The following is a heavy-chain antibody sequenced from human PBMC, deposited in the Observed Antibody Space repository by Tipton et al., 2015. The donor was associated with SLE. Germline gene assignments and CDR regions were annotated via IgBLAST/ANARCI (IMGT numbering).Heavy chain of an antibody. CDR3: ARSMRVGSEDY. D-gene: IGHD6-19*01. CDR2: IYYSGST. Sequence: TLSLTCTVSGGSISSYYWSWIRQPPGKGLEWIGYIYYSGSTNYNPSLKSRVTISVDTFKNQFSLKLSSVTAADTAVYYCARSMRVGSEDYWGQGTLVTVSS. CDR1: GGSISSYY. V-gene: IGHV4-59*07. J-gene: IGHJ4*02.